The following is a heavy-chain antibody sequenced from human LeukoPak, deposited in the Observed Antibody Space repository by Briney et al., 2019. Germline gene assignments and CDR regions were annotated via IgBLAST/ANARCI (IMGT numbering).Heavy chain of an antibody. V-gene: IGHV5-51*01. J-gene: IGHJ6*04. Sequence: GESLKISCKGSGYSFTSHWIGWVRQMPGKGVEWLGIIDPRDSDTRYSPSFQGQVTISADKSISTAYLQWSSLKASDTAMYYCARSSASYHFGMDVWGKGTTVIVSS. D-gene: IGHD3-10*01. CDR2: IDPRDSDT. CDR1: GYSFTSHW. CDR3: ARSSASYHFGMDV.